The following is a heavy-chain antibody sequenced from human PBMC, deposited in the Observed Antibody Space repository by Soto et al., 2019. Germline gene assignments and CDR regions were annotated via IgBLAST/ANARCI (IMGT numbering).Heavy chain of an antibody. CDR3: ARDHYDSSGYYFPYFDY. Sequence: SETLSLTCTVSGCSISSYYWSWIRQPPGKGLEWIGYIYYSGSTNYNPSLKSRVTISVDTSKNQFSLKLSSVTAADTAVYYCARDHYDSSGYYFPYFDYWGQGTLVTVSS. D-gene: IGHD3-22*01. J-gene: IGHJ4*02. CDR1: GCSISSYY. V-gene: IGHV4-59*01. CDR2: IYYSGST.